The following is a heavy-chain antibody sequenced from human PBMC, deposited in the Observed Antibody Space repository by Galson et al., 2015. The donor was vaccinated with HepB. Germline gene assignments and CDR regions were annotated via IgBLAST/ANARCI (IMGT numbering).Heavy chain of an antibody. D-gene: IGHD4-17*01. CDR2: IYYSGST. CDR3: ARPDTVTSAFDY. CDR1: GGSISSYY. Sequence: ETLSLTCTVSGGSISSYYWSWIRQPPGKGLEWIGYIYYSGSTNYNPSLKSRVTISVDTSKNQFSLKLSSVTAADTAVHYCARPDTVTSAFDYWGQGTLVTVSS. J-gene: IGHJ4*02. V-gene: IGHV4-59*08.